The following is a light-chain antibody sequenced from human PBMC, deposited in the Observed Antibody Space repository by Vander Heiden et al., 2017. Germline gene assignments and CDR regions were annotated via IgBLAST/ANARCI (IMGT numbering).Light chain of an antibody. CDR2: KAS. V-gene: IGKV1-5*03. CDR3: QQFGSYLWT. CDR1: QSISAW. J-gene: IGKJ1*01. Sequence: DIQMTQPPSTLSASVGDRATITCRASQSISAWLAWYQQKPGKAPKVLIYKASTLKSGVPARFSGSGFGTEFTLTISRLQPDDFATYYCQQFGSYLWTFGQGTKVEFK.